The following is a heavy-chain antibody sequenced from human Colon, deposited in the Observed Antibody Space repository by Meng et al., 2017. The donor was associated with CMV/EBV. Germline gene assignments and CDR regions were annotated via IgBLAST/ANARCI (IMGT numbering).Heavy chain of an antibody. CDR2: IYINGDT. D-gene: IGHD2-15*01. J-gene: IGHJ4*02. V-gene: IGHV3-53*01. CDR3: ARAVHSADLHYFDS. CDR1: GLTVRNNY. Sequence: GESLKISCAASGLTVRNNYMSWVRQIPGRGLEWVSTIYINGDTHYAHSVEGRFTISRDTSKNTLYLQMDSLRGDDTAVYFCARAVHSADLHYFDSWGQGSLVTVSS.